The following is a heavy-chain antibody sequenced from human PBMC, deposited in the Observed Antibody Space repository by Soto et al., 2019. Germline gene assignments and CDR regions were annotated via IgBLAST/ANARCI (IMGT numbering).Heavy chain of an antibody. V-gene: IGHV4-34*01. D-gene: IGHD3-3*01. J-gene: IGHJ6*03. Sequence: PSETLSLTCAGYGGSFSGYYWSWIRQPPGKGLEWIGEINHSGSTNYNPSLKSRVTISVDTSKNQFSLKLSSVTAADTAVYYCGRAIPLFVVVTPTFPYSLDVWGKGTTVTVSS. CDR1: GGSFSGYY. CDR2: INHSGST. CDR3: GRAIPLFVVVTPTFPYSLDV.